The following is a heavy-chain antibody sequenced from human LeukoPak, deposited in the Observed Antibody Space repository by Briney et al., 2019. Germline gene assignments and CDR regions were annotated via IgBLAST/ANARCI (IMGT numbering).Heavy chain of an antibody. Sequence: PGGSLRLSCAASGFTFSSYSMNWVRQAPGKGLEWVSSISSSSSYMYYADSVKGRFTISRDNAKNSLYLQMNSLRAEDTAVYYCAREGRDGYTQGAFDIWGQGTMVTVSS. J-gene: IGHJ3*02. CDR1: GFTFSSYS. CDR3: AREGRDGYTQGAFDI. CDR2: ISSSSSYM. D-gene: IGHD5-24*01. V-gene: IGHV3-21*01.